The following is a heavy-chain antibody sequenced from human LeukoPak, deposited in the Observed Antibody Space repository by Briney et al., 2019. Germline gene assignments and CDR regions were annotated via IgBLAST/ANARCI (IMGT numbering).Heavy chain of an antibody. CDR1: GGSISSYY. V-gene: IGHV4-59*08. CDR2: IFYSGST. J-gene: IGHJ4*02. CDR3: ARTNPSFDY. Sequence: SVTLSLTCTVSGGSISSYYWSWIRQPPGKGLEWIGYIFYSGSTNYNPSLKSRVTISVDTSKNQVSLKLRSVTAADTAVYYCARTNPSFDYWGQGTLVTVSS.